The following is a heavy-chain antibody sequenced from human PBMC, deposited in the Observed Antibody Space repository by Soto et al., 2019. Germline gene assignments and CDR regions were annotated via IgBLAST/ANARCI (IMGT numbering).Heavy chain of an antibody. Sequence: PGESLKISCKGSGYSFTSYWIGWVRQMPGKGLEWMEIIYPGDSDTRYSPSFQGQVTISADKSISTAYLQWSSLKASDTAMYYCARQIRALYYGMDVWGQGTTVTVSS. J-gene: IGHJ6*02. V-gene: IGHV5-51*01. CDR3: ARQIRALYYGMDV. CDR1: GYSFTSYW. CDR2: IYPGDSDT. D-gene: IGHD1-26*01.